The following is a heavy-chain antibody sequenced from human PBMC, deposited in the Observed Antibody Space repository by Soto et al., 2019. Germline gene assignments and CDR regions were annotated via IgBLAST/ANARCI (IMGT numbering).Heavy chain of an antibody. V-gene: IGHV4-39*01. CDR2: IYYSGST. D-gene: IGHD3-3*01. CDR3: ARRQALRFLEWLPTARLIDY. CDR1: GGSISSSSYY. J-gene: IGHJ4*02. Sequence: SETLSLTCTVSGGSISSSSYYWGWIRQPPGKGLEWIGSIYYSGSTYYNPSLKSRVTVSVDTSKNQFSLKLSSVTAADTAVYYCARRQALRFLEWLPTARLIDYWGQGTLVTVSS.